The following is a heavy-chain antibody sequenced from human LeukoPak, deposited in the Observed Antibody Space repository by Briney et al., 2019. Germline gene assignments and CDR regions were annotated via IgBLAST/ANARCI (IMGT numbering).Heavy chain of an antibody. V-gene: IGHV3-30-3*01. Sequence: GGSLRLSCAASGFTFSSYAMHWVRQAPGKGLEWVAVISYDGSNKYYADSVKGRFTISRDNSKNTLYLQMNSLRAEDTAVYYCARDHAYYGSGHPPGFDYWGQGTLVTVSS. CDR3: ARDHAYYGSGHPPGFDY. CDR2: ISYDGSNK. D-gene: IGHD3-10*01. J-gene: IGHJ4*02. CDR1: GFTFSSYA.